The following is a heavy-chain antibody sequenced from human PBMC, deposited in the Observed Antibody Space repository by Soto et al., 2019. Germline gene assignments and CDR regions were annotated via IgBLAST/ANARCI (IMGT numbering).Heavy chain of an antibody. Sequence: PGESLKISCKGSGYSFTSYWISWVRQMPGKGLEWMGRIDPSDSYTNYSPSFQGHVTISADKSISTAYLQWSSLKASDTAMYYCARAVAGTYYCYGMDVWGQGTTVTVSS. J-gene: IGHJ6*02. CDR1: GYSFTSYW. D-gene: IGHD6-19*01. CDR3: ARAVAGTYYCYGMDV. CDR2: IDPSDSYT. V-gene: IGHV5-10-1*01.